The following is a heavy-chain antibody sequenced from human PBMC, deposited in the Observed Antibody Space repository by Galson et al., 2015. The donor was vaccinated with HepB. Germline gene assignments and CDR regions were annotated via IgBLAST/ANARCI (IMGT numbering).Heavy chain of an antibody. CDR3: ARGAGYCSGGSCYESGINYYYGMDV. J-gene: IGHJ6*02. D-gene: IGHD2-15*01. Sequence: SLRLSCAASGFTFSSYSMNWVRQAPGKGLEWVSSISSSSSYIYYADSVKGQFTISRDNAKNSLYLQMNSLRAEDTAVYYCARGAGYCSGGSCYESGINYYYGMDVWGQGTTVTVSS. V-gene: IGHV3-21*01. CDR2: ISSSSSYI. CDR1: GFTFSSYS.